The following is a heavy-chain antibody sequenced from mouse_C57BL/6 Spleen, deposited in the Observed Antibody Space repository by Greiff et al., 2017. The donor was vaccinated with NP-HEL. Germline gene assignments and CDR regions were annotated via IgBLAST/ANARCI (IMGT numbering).Heavy chain of an antibody. CDR2: INYDGSST. CDR1: GFTFSDYY. V-gene: IGHV5-16*01. J-gene: IGHJ2*01. CDR3: ARVDYDVGYFDY. Sequence: EVKLVESEGGLVQPGSSMKLSCTASGFTFSDYYMAWVRQVPEKGLEWVANINYDGSSTYYLDSLKSRFIISRANAKNILYLQMSSLKSEDTATYYCARVDYDVGYFDYWGQGTTLTVSS. D-gene: IGHD2-4*01.